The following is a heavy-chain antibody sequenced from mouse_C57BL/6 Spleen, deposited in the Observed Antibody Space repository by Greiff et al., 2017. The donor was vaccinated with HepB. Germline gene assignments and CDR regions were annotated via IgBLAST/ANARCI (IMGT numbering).Heavy chain of an antibody. D-gene: IGHD1-1*01. Sequence: QVQLQQPGAELVRPGSSVKLSCKASGYTFTSYWMHWVKQRPIQGLEWIGNIDPYDNETHYNQKFKDKATLTVAKSTSKTSMQLSSLTAEDSAVYYCAREDGDYFDYWGQGTTLTVSS. J-gene: IGHJ2*01. CDR2: IDPYDNET. V-gene: IGHV1-52*01. CDR3: AREDGDYFDY. CDR1: GYTFTSYW.